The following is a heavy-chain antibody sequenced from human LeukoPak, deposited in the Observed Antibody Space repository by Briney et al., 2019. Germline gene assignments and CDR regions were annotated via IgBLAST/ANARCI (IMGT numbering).Heavy chain of an antibody. V-gene: IGHV1-2*02. CDR3: ARARVGRGYSYGPPRGFDY. D-gene: IGHD5-18*01. CDR1: GYTFTGYY. CDR2: INPNSGDT. J-gene: IGHJ4*02. Sequence: GASVKVSCKASGYTFTGYYMHWVRQAPGQGLEWMGWINPNSGDTNYAQRFQGRVTMTRDTSISTAYMELSRLRSDDTAVYYCARARVGRGYSYGPPRGFDYWGQGTLVTVSS.